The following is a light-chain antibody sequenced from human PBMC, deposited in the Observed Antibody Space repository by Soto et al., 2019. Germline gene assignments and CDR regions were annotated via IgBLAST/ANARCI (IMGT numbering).Light chain of an antibody. CDR2: EVT. Sequence: QSALTQPAYVSGSPGQSITISCTGTSSDVGAYYYVSWYQQRPGKAPKLLIYEVTNRPSGVSDRFSGSKSGNTASLTISGLQAEDEADYFCSSFTSTSLAVFGTGTKVTVL. V-gene: IGLV2-14*01. CDR1: SSDVGAYYY. CDR3: SSFTSTSLAV. J-gene: IGLJ1*01.